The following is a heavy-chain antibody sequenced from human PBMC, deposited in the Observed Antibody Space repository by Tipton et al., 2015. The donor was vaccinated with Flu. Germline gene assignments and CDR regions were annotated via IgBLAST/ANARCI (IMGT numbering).Heavy chain of an antibody. CDR2: IYTSGST. CDR3: ARASGSGTYVIFDY. D-gene: IGHD3-10*01. Sequence: TLSLTCIVSGGSMSSFYWSWIRQPAGKGLEWIGRIYTSGSTTYHPSLKSRVTMSVDTSKNEFSLKLNSVTAADTAVYYCARASGSGTYVIFDYWGQGTLVTVSS. J-gene: IGHJ4*02. V-gene: IGHV4-4*07. CDR1: GGSMSSFY.